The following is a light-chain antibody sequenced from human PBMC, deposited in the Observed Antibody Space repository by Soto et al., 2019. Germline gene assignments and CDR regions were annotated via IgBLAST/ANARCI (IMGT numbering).Light chain of an antibody. Sequence: QSALTQPPSASGSPGQSVTISCTGTRTDVGDYNYVAWYHQHPRKAPKLIIYEVNKRPSEVPHRFSGSKSGNTASLSGSGGQADDGADYYCSWYAGSNNLEVFGGGTKLTVL. CDR1: RTDVGDYNY. CDR3: SWYAGSNNLEV. J-gene: IGLJ2*01. V-gene: IGLV2-8*01. CDR2: EVN.